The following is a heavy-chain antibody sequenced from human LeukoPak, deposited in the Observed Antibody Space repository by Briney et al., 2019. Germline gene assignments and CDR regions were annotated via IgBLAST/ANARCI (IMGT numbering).Heavy chain of an antibody. V-gene: IGHV4-59*12. CDR2: IYHSGST. D-gene: IGHD5-24*01. CDR3: ATVEGVTTINNDAFNI. Sequence: PSETLSLTCTVSGGSISGSYWNWIRQSPGKGLEWLGYIYHSGSTNYNPSLKSRLSISIDKSKSQFSLRLKSMTAADAAVYYCATVEGVTTINNDAFNIWGQGTTVTVS. J-gene: IGHJ3*02. CDR1: GGSISGSY.